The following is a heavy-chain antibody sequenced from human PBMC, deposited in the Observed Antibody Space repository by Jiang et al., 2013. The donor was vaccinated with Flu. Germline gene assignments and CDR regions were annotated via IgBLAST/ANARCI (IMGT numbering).Heavy chain of an antibody. J-gene: IGHJ4*02. CDR3: ARGHLGYNSNWYGKVRAPDY. V-gene: IGHV3-23*01. D-gene: IGHD6-13*01. CDR2: IGGSGSGA. Sequence: WLSAIGGSGSGAYYAGSVKAGSPISRDNSKTTLYLEMNSLGVEDTALYFCARGHLGYNSNWYGKVRAPDYWGQGTLVTVSS.